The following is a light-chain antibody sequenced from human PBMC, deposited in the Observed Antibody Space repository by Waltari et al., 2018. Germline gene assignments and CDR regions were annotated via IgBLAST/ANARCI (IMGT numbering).Light chain of an antibody. J-gene: IGKJ2*01. V-gene: IGKV1-5*03. Sequence: DIQITQPPSTLSASVGERVTITCRASQSISSWLAWYQQKPGKAPKLLIYKASSLESGVPSRFSGSGSGTEFTLTISSLQPDDFATYYCQQYNSYPYTFGQGTKLEIK. CDR1: QSISSW. CDR3: QQYNSYPYT. CDR2: KAS.